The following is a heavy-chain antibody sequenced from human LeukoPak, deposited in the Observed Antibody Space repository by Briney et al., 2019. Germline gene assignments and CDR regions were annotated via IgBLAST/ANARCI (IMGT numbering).Heavy chain of an antibody. D-gene: IGHD3-22*01. CDR3: ARGTSLHYDSSGSAFDY. Sequence: GASVKVSCKASGYTFPGYYMHWVRQAPGQGLEWMGWINPNSGGTNYAQKFQGRVTMTRDTSITTAYMELRRLRSDDTAVYFCARGTSLHYDSSGSAFDYWGQGTLVTVSS. CDR1: GYTFPGYY. V-gene: IGHV1-2*02. J-gene: IGHJ4*02. CDR2: INPNSGGT.